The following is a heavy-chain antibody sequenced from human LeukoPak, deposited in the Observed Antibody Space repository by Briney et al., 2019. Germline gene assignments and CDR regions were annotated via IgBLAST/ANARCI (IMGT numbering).Heavy chain of an antibody. J-gene: IGHJ5*02. CDR2: ISSSGSTI. D-gene: IGHD3-22*01. CDR3: ARDIRPENYDTSGYYSA. V-gene: IGHV3-11*01. Sequence: GGSLRLSCAASGFTFSDYYMSWIRQAPGKGLEWVSYISSSGSTIYYADSVKGRFTISRDNAKNSLFLQMNYLRAEDTAVYYCARDIRPENYDTSGYYSAWGQGTLVIVS. CDR1: GFTFSDYY.